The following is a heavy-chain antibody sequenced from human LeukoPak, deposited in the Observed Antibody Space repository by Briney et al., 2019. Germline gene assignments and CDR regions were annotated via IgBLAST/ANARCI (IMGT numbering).Heavy chain of an antibody. J-gene: IGHJ4*02. CDR1: GFTFSSYW. CDR2: IKQDGSEK. CDR3: ARGGSGSYAEGFDY. Sequence: PGGSLRLSCAASGFTFSSYWMSWVRQAPGKGLERVANIKQDGSEKYYVDSVKGRLTISRDNAKNSLYLQMNSPRAEDTAVYYCARGGSGSYAEGFDYWGQGTLVTVSS. V-gene: IGHV3-7*01. D-gene: IGHD1-26*01.